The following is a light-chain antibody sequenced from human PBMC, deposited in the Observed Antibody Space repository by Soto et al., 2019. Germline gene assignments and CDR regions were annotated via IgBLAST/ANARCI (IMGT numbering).Light chain of an antibody. CDR3: QQYNNWPPWT. Sequence: ILMTQSPATLSVSPGERATLSCRASQSVSNNLAWYQQKPGQAPRLLIYEASTRATGIPARFSGSGSGTAVTLTISGLQSEDFGVYYCQQYNNWPPWTLGQGTKVEIK. V-gene: IGKV3-15*01. J-gene: IGKJ1*01. CDR2: EAS. CDR1: QSVSNN.